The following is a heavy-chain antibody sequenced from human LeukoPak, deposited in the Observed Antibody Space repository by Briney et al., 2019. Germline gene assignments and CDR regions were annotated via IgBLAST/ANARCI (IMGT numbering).Heavy chain of an antibody. Sequence: ASVKVSCKASGYTFTSYGISWVRQAPGQGLEWMGWISAYNGNTNYAQKLQGRVTMTTDTSTSTAYMELRSLRSDDTAVYYCARVWYDSSGYYLQDYWGQGTLVTVSS. J-gene: IGHJ4*02. CDR1: GYTFTSYG. D-gene: IGHD3-22*01. CDR2: ISAYNGNT. V-gene: IGHV1-18*01. CDR3: ARVWYDSSGYYLQDY.